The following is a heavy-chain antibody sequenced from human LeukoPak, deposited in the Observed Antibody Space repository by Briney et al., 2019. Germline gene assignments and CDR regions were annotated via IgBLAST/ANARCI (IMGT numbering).Heavy chain of an antibody. D-gene: IGHD6-13*01. Sequence: GGSLRLSCAASGFIITNNYMNWVRQAPGKGLEWVANIKQDGSEEYYVDSVKGRFTISRDNAKNSLYLQMNSLRAEDTAVYYCAREMGDSSSWYINYYYYMDVWGKGTTVTVSS. CDR3: AREMGDSSSWYINYYYYMDV. CDR2: IKQDGSEE. V-gene: IGHV3-7*01. CDR1: GFIITNNY. J-gene: IGHJ6*03.